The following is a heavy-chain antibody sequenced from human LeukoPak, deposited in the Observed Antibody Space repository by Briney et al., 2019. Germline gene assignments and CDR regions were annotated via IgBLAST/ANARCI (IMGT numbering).Heavy chain of an antibody. J-gene: IGHJ6*02. D-gene: IGHD3-10*01. V-gene: IGHV3-30*04. CDR2: ISYDGSNK. CDR3: ARDQDYGSGRPPYYYGMDV. Sequence: GGSLRLSCAASGFTFSSYAMHWVRQAPGKGLEWVAVISYDGSNKYYADSVKGRFTISRDNSKNTLYLQMNSLRAEDTAVYYCARDQDYGSGRPPYYYGMDVWGQGTTVTVSS. CDR1: GFTFSSYA.